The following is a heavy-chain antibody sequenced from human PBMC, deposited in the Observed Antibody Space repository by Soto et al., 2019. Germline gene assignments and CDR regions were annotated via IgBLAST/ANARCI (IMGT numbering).Heavy chain of an antibody. V-gene: IGHV4-61*01. D-gene: IGHD1-1*01. CDR1: GGSVSSGSYY. CDR2: IYYSGST. J-gene: IGHJ5*02. Sequence: SETLSLTCTVSGGSVSSGSYYWSWIRQPPGKGLEWIGYIYYSGSTNYNPSLKSRVTISVDTSKNQFSLKLSSVTAADTAVYYCARGSKYNPPWFDPWGQGTLVTVSS. CDR3: ARGSKYNPPWFDP.